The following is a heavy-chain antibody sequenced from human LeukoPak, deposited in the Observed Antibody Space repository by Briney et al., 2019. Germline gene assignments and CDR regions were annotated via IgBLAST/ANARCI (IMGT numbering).Heavy chain of an antibody. CDR3: ARETYYYGSGSSQVFDY. V-gene: IGHV3-30*02. CDR2: IRYDGSNK. CDR1: GFTFSSYG. Sequence: GGSLRLSCAASGFTFSSYGMHWVRQAPGKGLEWVAFIRYDGSNKYYADSVKGRFTISRDNSKNTLYLQMNSLRAEDTAVYYCARETYYYGSGSSQVFDYWGQGTLVTVSS. J-gene: IGHJ4*02. D-gene: IGHD3-10*01.